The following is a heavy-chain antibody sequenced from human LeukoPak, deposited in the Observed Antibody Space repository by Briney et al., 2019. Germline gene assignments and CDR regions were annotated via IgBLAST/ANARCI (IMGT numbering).Heavy chain of an antibody. CDR2: IWYDGSNI. V-gene: IGHV3-33*06. J-gene: IGHJ4*02. D-gene: IGHD1-26*01. CDR3: AKEMATTNS. CDR1: GFTFSSYG. Sequence: GGSLRLSCAASGFTFSSYGMHWVRQAPGKGLEWLAVIWYDGSNIYYADSVKGRFAISRDNSKNTLYLLLNSLRADDTAVYYCAKEMATTNSWGQGTLVTVSS.